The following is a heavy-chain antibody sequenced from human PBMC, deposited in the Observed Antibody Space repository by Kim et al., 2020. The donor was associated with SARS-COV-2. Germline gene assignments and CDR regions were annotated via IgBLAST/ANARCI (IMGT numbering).Heavy chain of an antibody. CDR1: GGTFSSYA. CDR3: ARDSSSIAVFDY. D-gene: IGHD6-6*01. CDR2: IIPIFGTA. J-gene: IGHJ4*02. V-gene: IGHV1-69*13. Sequence: SVKVSCKASGGTFSSYAISWVRQAPGQGLEWMGGIIPIFGTANYAQKFQGRVTITADESTSTAYMELSSLRSEDTAVYYCARDSSSIAVFDYGGQGTLVTVSA.